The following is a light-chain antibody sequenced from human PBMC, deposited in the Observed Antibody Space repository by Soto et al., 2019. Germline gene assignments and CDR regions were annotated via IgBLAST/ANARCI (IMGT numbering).Light chain of an antibody. V-gene: IGKV1-5*03. CDR1: QTISSW. J-gene: IGKJ1*01. Sequence: IHMTQSPATLSASVLYRVTITCRASQTISSWLAWYQQKPGKAPNLLIYKASTLESGVPSRFSGSGSGTEFTLTISSLHPDDFATYYCQHRGTFGQGTKVDIK. CDR3: QHRGT. CDR2: KAS.